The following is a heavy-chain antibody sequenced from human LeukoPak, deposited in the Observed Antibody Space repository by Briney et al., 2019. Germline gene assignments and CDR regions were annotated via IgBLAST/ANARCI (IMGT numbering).Heavy chain of an antibody. CDR2: IYWDGDT. CDR3: AHKNNWVFHH. D-gene: IGHD1-1*01. V-gene: IGHV2-5*02. CDR1: GFLFSTSGVG. J-gene: IGHJ4*02. Sequence: SGPTLVNPTQTLTLTCTFSGFLFSTSGVGVGWIRQPQGEALEWLALIYWDGDTRYSPSLKNRLTITKDTSKNQVPLTMTNMDPVDTATYYCAHKNNWVFHHWGQGTLVTVSS.